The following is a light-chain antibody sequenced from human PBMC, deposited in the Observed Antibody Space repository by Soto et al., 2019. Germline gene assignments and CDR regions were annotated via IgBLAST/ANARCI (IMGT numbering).Light chain of an antibody. CDR1: QSISSY. J-gene: IGKJ1*01. Sequence: DIQMTQSPSTLSASVGDRVTITCRASQSISSYLNWYQQKPGKAPKLLIYAASSWQSGVPSRFSGSGSGTDFTLTISSLQPEDFATYYCQQRYSTPRTFGQGTKVDIK. CDR2: AAS. CDR3: QQRYSTPRT. V-gene: IGKV1-39*01.